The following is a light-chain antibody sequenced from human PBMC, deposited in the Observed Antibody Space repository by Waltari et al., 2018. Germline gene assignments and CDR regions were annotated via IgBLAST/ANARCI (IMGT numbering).Light chain of an antibody. V-gene: IGKV3-15*01. CDR1: QSISSN. J-gene: IGKJ1*01. Sequence: EVVLTQSPVTLSVSPGERVTLSCRASQSISSNLAWYQQKPGQAPRLLMFGAYARAAGIPDRFRGSESGTEFTLTISSPQSEDFAVYYCQQYNSWPRTFGQGTKVEIK. CDR2: GAY. CDR3: QQYNSWPRT.